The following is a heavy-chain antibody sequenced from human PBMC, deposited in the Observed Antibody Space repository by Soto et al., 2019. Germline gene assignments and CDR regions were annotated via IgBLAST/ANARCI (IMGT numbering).Heavy chain of an antibody. J-gene: IGHJ6*04. Sequence: GESLKISCKGSGYSFTSYWISWVRQMPGKGLEWMGRIDPSDSYTNYSPSFQGHVTISADKSISTAYLQWSSLKASDTAMYYCERHRNQDVYGYYYYGMDVWGKGTTVTVSS. CDR2: IDPSDSYT. CDR3: ERHRNQDVYGYYYYGMDV. V-gene: IGHV5-10-1*01. CDR1: GYSFTSYW. D-gene: IGHD1-1*01.